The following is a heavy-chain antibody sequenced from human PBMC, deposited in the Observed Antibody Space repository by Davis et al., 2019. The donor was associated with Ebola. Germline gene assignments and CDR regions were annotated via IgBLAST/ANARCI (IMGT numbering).Heavy chain of an antibody. Sequence: PGGSLRLSCAASGFTFSSYWMHWVRQAPGKGLAWVSRINTDASSAIYADSVRGRFTISRDNAKNTLYLQMNSLRAEDTAVYYCVRSPSNWGLHWGQGTLVIVSS. CDR2: INTDASSA. J-gene: IGHJ4*02. V-gene: IGHV3-74*01. CDR1: GFTFSSYW. D-gene: IGHD7-27*01. CDR3: VRSPSNWGLH.